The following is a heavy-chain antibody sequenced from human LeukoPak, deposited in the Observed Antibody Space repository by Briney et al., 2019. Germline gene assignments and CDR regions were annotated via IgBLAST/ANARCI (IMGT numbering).Heavy chain of an antibody. CDR3: AKDGLEATPLFDY. CDR2: ISGSGGST. D-gene: IGHD3-3*01. Sequence: GGSLRLSCAASGFTFSTYAMSWVRQAPGEGLEWVSAISGSGGSTNYADSVKGRVTVSRDNSKSTLYLQMNSLRAEDTAVYYCAKDGLEATPLFDYWGQGTLVTVSS. J-gene: IGHJ4*02. V-gene: IGHV3-23*01. CDR1: GFTFSTYA.